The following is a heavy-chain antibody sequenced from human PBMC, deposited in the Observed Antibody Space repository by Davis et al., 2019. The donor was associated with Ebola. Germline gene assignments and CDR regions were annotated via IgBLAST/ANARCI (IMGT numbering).Heavy chain of an antibody. V-gene: IGHV3-30*02. CDR1: GFTFSSYG. CDR2: IWYDGSNK. J-gene: IGHJ4*02. D-gene: IGHD4-17*01. Sequence: GESLKISCAASGFTFSSYGMHWVRQAPGKGLEWVAVIWYDGSNKYYADSVKGRFTISRDNSKNTLYLQMNSLRAEDTAVYYCAKDEGTTVTTDYWGQGTLVTVSS. CDR3: AKDEGTTVTTDY.